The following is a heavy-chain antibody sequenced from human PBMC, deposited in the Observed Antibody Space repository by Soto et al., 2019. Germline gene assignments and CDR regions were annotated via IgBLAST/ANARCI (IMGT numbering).Heavy chain of an antibody. Sequence: ASVNVSCKASGYTFTSYDINWVRQATGQGLEWMGWMNPNSGNTGYAQKFQGRVTMTRNTSISTAYMELSSLRSEDTAVYYCARAVVPAAGDYYYYYYMDVWGKGTTVTVSS. CDR1: GYTFTSYD. V-gene: IGHV1-8*01. CDR3: ARAVVPAAGDYYYYYYMDV. D-gene: IGHD2-2*01. CDR2: MNPNSGNT. J-gene: IGHJ6*03.